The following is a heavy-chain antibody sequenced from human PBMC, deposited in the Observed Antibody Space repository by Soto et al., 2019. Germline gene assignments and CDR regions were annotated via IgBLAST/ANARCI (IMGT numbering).Heavy chain of an antibody. CDR1: GFTFSSYA. J-gene: IGHJ5*02. CDR2: ISYDGSNK. CDR3: ARAPVTIFGTRPYNWFDP. V-gene: IGHV3-30-3*01. Sequence: PGGSLRLSCAASGFTFSSYAMHWVRQAPGKGLEWVAVISYDGSNKYYADSVKGRFTISRDNSKNTLYLQMNSLRAEDTAVYYCARAPVTIFGTRPYNWFDPWGQGTLVTVSS. D-gene: IGHD3-3*01.